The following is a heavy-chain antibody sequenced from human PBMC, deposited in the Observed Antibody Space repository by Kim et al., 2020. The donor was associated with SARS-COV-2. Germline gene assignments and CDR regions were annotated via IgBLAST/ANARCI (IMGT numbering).Heavy chain of an antibody. V-gene: IGHV3-30*02. J-gene: IGHJ4*02. Sequence: ADSFEGRFTMSRDNADNTVHLQMSSLRPEDTAVYYCVKDQHEGYSNLSPHSWGQGTLVTVSS. CDR3: VKDQHEGYSNLSPHS. D-gene: IGHD4-4*01.